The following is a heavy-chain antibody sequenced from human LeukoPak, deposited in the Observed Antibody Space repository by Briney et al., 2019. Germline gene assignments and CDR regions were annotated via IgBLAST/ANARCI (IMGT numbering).Heavy chain of an antibody. CDR3: ATASID. V-gene: IGHV1-69-2*01. D-gene: IGHD6-6*01. CDR1: GYTFTDYY. J-gene: IGHJ4*02. Sequence: ASVKVSCKVSGYTFTDYYMHWVQQAPGKGLEWVGLVDPADGKTIYAEKFQGRVTITADTSTDTAYMVLSSLRSEDTAVYYCATASIDWGQGTLATVSS. CDR2: VDPADGKT.